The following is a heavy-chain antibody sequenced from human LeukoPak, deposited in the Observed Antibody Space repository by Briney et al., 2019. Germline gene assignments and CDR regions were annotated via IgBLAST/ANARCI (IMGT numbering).Heavy chain of an antibody. D-gene: IGHD4-11*01. J-gene: IGHJ6*03. V-gene: IGHV4-31*03. CDR1: GGSINSGGSY. CDR2: IYYSWSS. CDR3: ARDNGDYRSIYYYMDV. Sequence: PSQTLSLTCTVSGGSINSGGSYWSWIRQHPGKGLEWIGCIYYSWSSYYNPSLKSRVTLSLDTSKNQFSLKLSSVTAADTGVYYCARDNGDYRSIYYYMDVWGQGTTVIVSS.